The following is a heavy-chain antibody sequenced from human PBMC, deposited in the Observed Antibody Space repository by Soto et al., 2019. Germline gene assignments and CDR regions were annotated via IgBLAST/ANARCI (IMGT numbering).Heavy chain of an antibody. Sequence: GESLKIFCPASRYRFTSFSIGWARQMPGKGPEWMGIICPGDSDTRYSPPFQGQVTISADKSIRTTYLEGCSLKASDTAMYYCAGGGVRGVITRTRDYYGMDVWGQGTTVTVS. CDR3: AGGGVRGVITRTRDYYGMDV. D-gene: IGHD3-10*01. CDR1: RYRFTSFS. V-gene: IGHV5-51*01. J-gene: IGHJ6*02. CDR2: ICPGDSDT.